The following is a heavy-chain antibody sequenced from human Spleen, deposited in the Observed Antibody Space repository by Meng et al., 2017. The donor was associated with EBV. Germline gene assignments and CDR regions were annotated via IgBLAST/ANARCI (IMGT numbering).Heavy chain of an antibody. D-gene: IGHD3-10*01. J-gene: IGHJ4*02. CDR3: ARLFYYGSGRLKFDF. CDR2: IHYSGNP. V-gene: IGHV4-61*01. CDR1: GGSVRSASYY. Sequence: QVQLQESGPGVLKPSETLSLPCTVSGGSVRSASYYWTWIRQPPGKALEWIGYIHYSGNPNYNSSLKRRVTISVDMSKNQFSLRLSSVTAADTAVYYCARLFYYGSGRLKFDFWGQGTLVTVSS.